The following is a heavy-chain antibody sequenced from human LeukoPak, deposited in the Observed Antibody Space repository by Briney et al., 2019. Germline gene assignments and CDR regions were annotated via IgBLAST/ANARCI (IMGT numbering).Heavy chain of an antibody. CDR3: ARGLEDYNQLLLYYFDY. CDR1: GGTFSGYY. D-gene: IGHD2-2*01. V-gene: IGHV4-34*01. CDR2: IYHGGST. J-gene: IGHJ4*02. Sequence: SESLSLTCAVYGGTFSGYYLSWIRQAPGKGLEWIGKIYHGGSTNYNPSLKSRVTMSVDTSKNQFSLNLSSVTAADTAVYYCARGLEDYNQLLLYYFDYWGQETLVSVSS.